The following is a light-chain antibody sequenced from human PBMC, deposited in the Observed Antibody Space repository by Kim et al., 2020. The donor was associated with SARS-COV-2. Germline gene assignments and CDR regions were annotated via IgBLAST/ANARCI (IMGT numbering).Light chain of an antibody. J-gene: IGKJ4*01. CDR2: DAS. Sequence: DIHMTQSPSTLSASVGDRVTITCRASQTISSWLAWYQQKSGNAPKLLIYDASSSNAGVPARFSGSGSGTEFTLTISSLQPDDFATYYCQQYNGSPLTFGGGTKVDIK. CDR1: QTISSW. V-gene: IGKV1-5*01. CDR3: QQYNGSPLT.